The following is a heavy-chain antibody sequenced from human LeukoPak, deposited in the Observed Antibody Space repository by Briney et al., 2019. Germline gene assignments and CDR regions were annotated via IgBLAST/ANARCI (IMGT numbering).Heavy chain of an antibody. V-gene: IGHV3-73*01. D-gene: IGHD6-13*01. J-gene: IGHJ4*02. CDR2: IRSRVNSYAT. CDR3: TRRGTASAPDDY. CDR1: GFTFSDSA. Sequence: PGGSLSLSCAASGFTFSDSAMHWVRQASGKGLEWVGRIRSRVNSYATTYAASVKGRFTISRDDSKNTAYLEMNSLKTEDTAVYFCTRRGTASAPDDYWGQGALVTVSS.